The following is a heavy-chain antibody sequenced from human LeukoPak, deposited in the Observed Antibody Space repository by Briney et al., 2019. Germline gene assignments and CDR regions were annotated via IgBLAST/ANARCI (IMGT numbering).Heavy chain of an antibody. CDR1: GCTFTSYG. D-gene: IGHD2-2*01. Sequence: ASVKVSCKASGCTFTSYGISWVRQAPGQGLEWMGGIIPIFGTANYAQKFQGRVTITADESTSTAYMELSSLRSEDTAVYYCAREGPAASYWGQGTLVTVSS. J-gene: IGHJ4*02. CDR2: IIPIFGTA. CDR3: AREGPAASY. V-gene: IGHV1-69*13.